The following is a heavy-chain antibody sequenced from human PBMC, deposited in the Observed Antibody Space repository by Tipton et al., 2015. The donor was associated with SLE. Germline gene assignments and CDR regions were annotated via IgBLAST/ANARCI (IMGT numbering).Heavy chain of an antibody. Sequence: TLSLTCAVYGGSFSGYYWSWIRQPPGKGLEWIGYIYYSGSTNYNPSLKSRVTISVDTSKNQFSLKLSSVTAADTAVYYCARGGSGWLDPFDIWGQGTMVTVSS. CDR2: IYYSGST. D-gene: IGHD6-19*01. V-gene: IGHV4-59*01. J-gene: IGHJ3*02. CDR3: ARGGSGWLDPFDI. CDR1: GGSFSGYY.